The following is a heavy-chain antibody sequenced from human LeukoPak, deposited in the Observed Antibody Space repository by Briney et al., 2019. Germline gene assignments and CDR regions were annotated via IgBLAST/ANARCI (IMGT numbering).Heavy chain of an antibody. V-gene: IGHV3-48*03. J-gene: IGHJ4*02. D-gene: IGHD2/OR15-2a*01. CDR2: ISSSGSTI. CDR3: ARVPEHFPQLTEPDY. Sequence: AGGSLRLSCAASGFTFSSYEMNWVRQAPGKGLEWVSYISSSGSTIYYADSVKGRFTISRDNAKNSLYLQMNSLRAEDTAVYYCARVPEHFPQLTEPDYWGQGTLVTVSS. CDR1: GFTFSSYE.